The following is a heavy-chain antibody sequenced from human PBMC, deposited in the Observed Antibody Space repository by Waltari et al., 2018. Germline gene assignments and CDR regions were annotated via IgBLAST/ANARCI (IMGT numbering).Heavy chain of an antibody. J-gene: IGHJ6*03. V-gene: IGHV1-69*13. CDR1: GGTFSSYA. CDR2: IIPTFGTA. CDR3: ASSVSIAAPYYYYYMDV. D-gene: IGHD6-6*01. Sequence: QVQLVQSGAEVKKPGSSVKVSCKASGGTFSSYAISWVRQAPGQGLEWMGRIIPTFGTANYAQKFQGRVTITADKSTSTAYMELSSLRSEDTAVYYCASSVSIAAPYYYYYMDVWGKGTTVTISS.